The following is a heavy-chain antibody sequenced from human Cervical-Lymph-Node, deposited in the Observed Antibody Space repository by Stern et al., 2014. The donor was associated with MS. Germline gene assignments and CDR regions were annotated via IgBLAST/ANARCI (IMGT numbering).Heavy chain of an antibody. CDR3: TRNSAIELPNNN. V-gene: IGHV3-21*01. CDR1: GFTFSIYD. Sequence: EVQLVESGGGLVKPGGSLRLSCAASGFTFSIYDMNWVRQAPGKGLEWVSSITRSSSHIYYADSVKGRFIISRDNAKNSLYLQMNSLRAGDTAVYYCTRNSAIELPNNNWGQGTLVTVSS. CDR2: ITRSSSHI. D-gene: IGHD1-1*01. J-gene: IGHJ4*02.